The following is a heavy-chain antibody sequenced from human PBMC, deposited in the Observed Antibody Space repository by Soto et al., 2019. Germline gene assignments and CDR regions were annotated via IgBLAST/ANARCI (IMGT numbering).Heavy chain of an antibody. J-gene: IGHJ6*02. CDR2: ISYDGSNT. V-gene: IGHV3-30*18. D-gene: IGHD2-2*01. Sequence: QVQLVESGGGVVQPGRSLRLSCAASGFTFSSYGMHWVRQAPGQGLEWVAVISYDGSNTYYADSVKGRFTISRDNSKNTLYLQMNSLRAEDTAVYYCAKGGGTVPYYYYGMDVWGQGTTVTVSS. CDR1: GFTFSSYG. CDR3: AKGGGTVPYYYYGMDV.